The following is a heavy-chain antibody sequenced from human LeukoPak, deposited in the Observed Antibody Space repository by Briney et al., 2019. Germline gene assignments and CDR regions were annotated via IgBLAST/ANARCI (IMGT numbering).Heavy chain of an antibody. Sequence: SETLSLTCTVSGGSISSYYWSWIRQLAGKGLEWIGRICTSRSTNYNPSLKSRVTMSVDTSKNQFSLKLSSVTAADTAVYYCARGRMDYYDSSGYYYYYYGMDVWGPGTTVTVSS. CDR2: ICTSRST. V-gene: IGHV4-4*07. D-gene: IGHD3-22*01. CDR3: ARGRMDYYDSSGYYYYYYGMDV. CDR1: GGSISSYY. J-gene: IGHJ6*02.